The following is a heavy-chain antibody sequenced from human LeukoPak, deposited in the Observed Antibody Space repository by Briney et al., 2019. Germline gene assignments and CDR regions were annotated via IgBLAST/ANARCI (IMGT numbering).Heavy chain of an antibody. CDR3: ARDQDITMTVSWFDP. V-gene: IGHV1-18*04. CDR2: ISAYNGNT. D-gene: IGHD3-22*01. J-gene: IGHJ5*02. Sequence: ASVKVSCKASGYTFTGYYMHWVRQAPGQGLEWMGWISAYNGNTNYAQKLQDRVTMTTDTSTSTAYMELRSLRSDDTAVYYCARDQDITMTVSWFDPWGQGTLVTVSS. CDR1: GYTFTGYY.